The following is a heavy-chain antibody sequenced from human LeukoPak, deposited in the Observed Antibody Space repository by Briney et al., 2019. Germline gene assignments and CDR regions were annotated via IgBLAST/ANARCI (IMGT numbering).Heavy chain of an antibody. J-gene: IGHJ4*02. CDR1: GFTFTSYA. Sequence: PGGSLRLSCAASGFTFTSYAMSWVRQAPGQGLEWVSAISCSGGSTYYADSVKGRFTISRDNSKNTLYLQMNSLRAEDTAVYYCAKRIIAVAGRHFDYWGQGTLVTVSS. CDR2: ISCSGGST. CDR3: AKRIIAVAGRHFDY. V-gene: IGHV3-23*01. D-gene: IGHD6-19*01.